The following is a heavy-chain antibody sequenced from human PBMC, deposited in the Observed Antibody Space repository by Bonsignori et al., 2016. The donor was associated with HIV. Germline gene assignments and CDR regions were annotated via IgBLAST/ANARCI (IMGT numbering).Heavy chain of an antibody. J-gene: IGHJ6*03. CDR3: ARDKGPNYSSGWYNYYYYYMDV. CDR1: GFTFSSYA. CDR2: ISYDGSNK. V-gene: IGHV3-30-3*01. D-gene: IGHD6-19*01. Sequence: GGSLRLSCAASGFTFSSYAMHWVRQAPGKGLEWVAVISYDGSNKYYADSVKGRFTISRDNSKNTLYLQMNSLRAEDTAVYYCARDKGPNYSSGWYNYYYYYMDVWGKGTTVTVSS.